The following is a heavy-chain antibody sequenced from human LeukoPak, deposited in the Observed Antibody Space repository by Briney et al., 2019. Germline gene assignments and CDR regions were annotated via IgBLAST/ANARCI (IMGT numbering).Heavy chain of an antibody. CDR3: ARDSAYGDYFIDY. CDR2: ILFDGSNK. V-gene: IGHV3-30-3*01. CDR1: GFTFSSYA. J-gene: IGHJ4*02. D-gene: IGHD4-17*01. Sequence: GGSLSLSCVASGFTFSSYAMHWVRQAPGKGLEWVAVILFDGSNKYYADSVKGRFTISRDNSKNTLYLQMNSLRVEDTAVYYCARDSAYGDYFIDYWGEGTLVTVSS.